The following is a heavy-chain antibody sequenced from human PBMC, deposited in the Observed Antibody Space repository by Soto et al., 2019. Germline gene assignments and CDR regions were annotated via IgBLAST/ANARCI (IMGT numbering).Heavy chain of an antibody. CDR3: ARDLTISSTDGPLDP. D-gene: IGHD1-1*01. CDR2: VHYTGST. J-gene: IGHJ5*01. Sequence: SDTLALSCTVSGGSMWRYYWTWIRQPPGKGLEWIGNVHYTGSTNYNPSLKSRVTILLGTSTSQFSLKVSSVTAADTAVYYCARDLTISSTDGPLDPWGQGTLVTVSS. CDR1: GGSMWRYY. V-gene: IGHV4-59*01.